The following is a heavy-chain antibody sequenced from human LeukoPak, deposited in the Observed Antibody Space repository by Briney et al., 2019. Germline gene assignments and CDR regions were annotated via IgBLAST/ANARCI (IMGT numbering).Heavy chain of an antibody. V-gene: IGHV3-23*01. Sequence: GGSLRLSCADSGFTFSSYAMSWVRQAPGKGLEWVSAISGSGGTTYYADSVKGRFTISRDNYKNKLFLQMNSLRAEDTALYYCAKGYCASFTCYSRFDPWGQGTLVTVSS. CDR1: GFTFSSYA. CDR3: AKGYCASFTCYSRFDP. D-gene: IGHD2-21*02. J-gene: IGHJ5*02. CDR2: ISGSGGTT.